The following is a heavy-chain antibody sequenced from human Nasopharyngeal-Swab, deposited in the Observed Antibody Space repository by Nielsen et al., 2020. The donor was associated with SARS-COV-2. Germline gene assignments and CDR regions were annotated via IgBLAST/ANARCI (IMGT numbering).Heavy chain of an antibody. CDR3: ARYCSSTSSYAPPYYYYGMDV. D-gene: IGHD2-2*01. CDR2: IYHSGYT. V-gene: IGHV4/OR15-8*01. J-gene: IGHJ6*02. Sequence: TWVRQPPGRGLEWIGEIYHSGYTNYNPSLKSRVTISVDKSKNQFSLKLSSVTTADTAVYYCARYCSSTSSYAPPYYYYGMDVWGQGTTVTVSS.